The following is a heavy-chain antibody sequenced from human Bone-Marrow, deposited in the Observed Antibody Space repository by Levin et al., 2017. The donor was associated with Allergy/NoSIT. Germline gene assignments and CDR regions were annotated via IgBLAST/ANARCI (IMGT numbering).Heavy chain of an antibody. CDR2: IYYSGST. CDR1: GGSISSSGYY. CDR3: ARIIVVVVAAEN. V-gene: IGHV4-39*01. J-gene: IGHJ4*02. Sequence: SETLSLTCTVSGGSISSSGYYWGWIRQPPGKGLEWIGSIYYSGSTYYNPSLKSRVTISVDTSKNQFSLKLSSVTAADTAVYYCARIIVVVVAAENWGQGTLVTVSS. D-gene: IGHD2-15*01.